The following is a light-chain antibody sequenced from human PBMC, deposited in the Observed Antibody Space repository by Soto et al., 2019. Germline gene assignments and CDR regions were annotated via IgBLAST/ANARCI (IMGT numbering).Light chain of an antibody. CDR2: GAS. CDR3: QQYSRSPPWT. J-gene: IGKJ1*01. V-gene: IGKV3-20*01. CDR1: QSVSSTY. Sequence: EIVLTQSPGTLSLSPGERATLSSRARQSVSSTYLAWYQQKPGQAPRLLIYGASSRATGIPDRFSGSGSGTDFKLTISRLEAEDFVVYYCQQYSRSPPWTVGQGTKVEIK.